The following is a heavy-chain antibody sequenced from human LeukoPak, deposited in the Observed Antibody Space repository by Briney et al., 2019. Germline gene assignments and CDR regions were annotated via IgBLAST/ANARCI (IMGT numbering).Heavy chain of an antibody. Sequence: PGASLRLSCAASGYTFSIYCINWVRQAPRKGLEWLSFISSSSSYMYYAGSVKGRFTIYRDNASISLYLQMNSLRAEDTAVYYCARDGWYCSSTSCQSRAFDIWGQGTMVTVSS. D-gene: IGHD2-2*01. CDR2: ISSSSSYM. V-gene: IGHV3-21*01. CDR3: ARDGWYCSSTSCQSRAFDI. CDR1: GYTFSIYC. J-gene: IGHJ3*02.